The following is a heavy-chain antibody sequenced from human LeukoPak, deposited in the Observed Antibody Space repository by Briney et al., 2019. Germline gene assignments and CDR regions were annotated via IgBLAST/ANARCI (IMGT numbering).Heavy chain of an antibody. Sequence: SETLSLTCAVYGGSFSGYYWSWIRQPPGKGLEWIGEINHSGSTNYNPSLKSRVTISVDTSENQFSLKLSSVTAADTAVYYCARGLGSTSFAFDIWGQGTMVTVSS. V-gene: IGHV4-34*01. J-gene: IGHJ3*02. CDR1: GGSFSGYY. D-gene: IGHD2-2*01. CDR2: INHSGST. CDR3: ARGLGSTSFAFDI.